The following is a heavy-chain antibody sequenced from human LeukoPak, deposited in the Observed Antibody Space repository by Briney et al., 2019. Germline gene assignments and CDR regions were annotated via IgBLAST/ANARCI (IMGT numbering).Heavy chain of an antibody. CDR1: GFTVSSNY. Sequence: PGGSLRLSCAASGFTVSSNYMSWVRQAPGKGLEWVSAIYSGGSTYYADSVKGRFTISRDNSKNTLYLQMSSLRAEDTAVYYCARDQSCDFWSDYYYYMDVWGKGTTVTVSS. D-gene: IGHD3-3*01. CDR2: IYSGGST. CDR3: ARDQSCDFWSDYYYYMDV. J-gene: IGHJ6*03. V-gene: IGHV3-66*02.